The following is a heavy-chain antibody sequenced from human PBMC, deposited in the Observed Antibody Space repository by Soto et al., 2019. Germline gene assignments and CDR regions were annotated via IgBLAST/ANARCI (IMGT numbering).Heavy chain of an antibody. Sequence: EVQLVESGGGLVQPGGSLRLSCAASGFTFSSYEMNWVRQAPGKGLEWVSYISSSGSTIYYADSVKGRFTISRDNAKNSLYLQMNSLRAEDTAVYYCARDRYYYGSGSQYTADAFDIWGQGTMVTVSS. V-gene: IGHV3-48*03. CDR3: ARDRYYYGSGSQYTADAFDI. CDR2: ISSSGSTI. J-gene: IGHJ3*02. D-gene: IGHD3-10*01. CDR1: GFTFSSYE.